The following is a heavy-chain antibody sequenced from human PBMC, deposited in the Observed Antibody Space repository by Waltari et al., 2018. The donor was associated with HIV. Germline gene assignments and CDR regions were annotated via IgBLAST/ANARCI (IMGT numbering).Heavy chain of an antibody. Sequence: QAQLVESGGDVVQPGGSLRPSRDVSGVTFSSSGMHWVRQAPGKGLEWMSFITYDGSNKYYADSVKGRFTISRDSSKNTLYLQMNGLRSEDTAVYYCAKDGYTPTYFDYWGQGTLVTVSS. J-gene: IGHJ4*02. CDR3: AKDGYTPTYFDY. CDR1: GVTFSSSG. D-gene: IGHD1-1*01. V-gene: IGHV3-30*02. CDR2: ITYDGSNK.